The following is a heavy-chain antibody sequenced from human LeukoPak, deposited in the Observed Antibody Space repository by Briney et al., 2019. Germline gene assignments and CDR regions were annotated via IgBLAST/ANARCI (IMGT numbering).Heavy chain of an antibody. V-gene: IGHV3-74*01. CDR3: ARVVSDNYYGSGTYDY. D-gene: IGHD3-10*01. CDR2: INSDGSST. J-gene: IGHJ4*02. CDR1: GFTFSSYW. Sequence: GGSLRLSCAASGFTFSSYWMHWVRHAPGKGLVWVSRINSDGSSTSYADSVKGRFTISRDNAKNTLYLQMNSLRAEDTAVYYCARVVSDNYYGSGTYDYWGQGTLVTVSS.